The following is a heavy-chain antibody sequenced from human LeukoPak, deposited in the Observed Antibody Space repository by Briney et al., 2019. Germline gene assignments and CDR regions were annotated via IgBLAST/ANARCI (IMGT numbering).Heavy chain of an antibody. D-gene: IGHD6-13*01. Sequence: PSETLSLTCTVSGGSISSYYWSWIRQPPGKGLEWIGYIYYSGSTNYNPSLKSRVTIPVDTSKNQFSLKLSSVTAADTAVYYCARCRSWLYYFDYWGQGTLVTVSS. CDR2: IYYSGST. CDR3: ARCRSWLYYFDY. V-gene: IGHV4-59*08. J-gene: IGHJ4*02. CDR1: GGSISSYY.